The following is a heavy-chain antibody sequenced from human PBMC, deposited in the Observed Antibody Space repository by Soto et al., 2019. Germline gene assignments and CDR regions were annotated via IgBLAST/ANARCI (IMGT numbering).Heavy chain of an antibody. J-gene: IGHJ4*02. CDR2: IIDSGNT. D-gene: IGHD1-26*01. CDR3: ASHCSGIVGVVLFYY. Sequence: TQSLTCTISGASTSSYNWSWIRQSPEKGLERIGNIIDSGNTNYTPSLTSRVTISLDTSNNKFSLHISSVTAADTAVYYCASHCSGIVGVVLFYYWGQG. V-gene: IGHV4-59*01. CDR1: GASTSSYN.